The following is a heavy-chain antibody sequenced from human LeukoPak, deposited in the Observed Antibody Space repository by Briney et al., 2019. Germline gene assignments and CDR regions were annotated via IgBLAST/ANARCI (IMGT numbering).Heavy chain of an antibody. Sequence: ASVKVSCKASGYTFNGYYMHWVRQAPGQGLEWMGWINPNSGGTNFAQKFQGRVTMTRDTSISTAYMGLASLRSDDTAVYYCTIFGYCNSSSCLGDHWGQGTLVTVSS. CDR3: TIFGYCNSSSCLGDH. V-gene: IGHV1-2*02. J-gene: IGHJ4*02. CDR1: GYTFNGYY. CDR2: INPNSGGT. D-gene: IGHD2-2*01.